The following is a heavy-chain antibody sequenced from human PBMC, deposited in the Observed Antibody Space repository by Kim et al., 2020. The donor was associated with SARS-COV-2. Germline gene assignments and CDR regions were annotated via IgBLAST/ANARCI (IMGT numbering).Heavy chain of an antibody. D-gene: IGHD3-22*01. CDR2: INTGKGNT. V-gene: IGHV1-3*04. J-gene: IGHJ4*02. CDR1: GYRFTTYA. Sequence: ASVKVSCKTSGYRFTTYAMQWVRQAPGQRLEWMGWINTGKGNTEYSQKFQGRVTITRDTSASTVYMELRSLRSEDTAVYYCARDLYSRTWDYWGQGTLVTVSS. CDR3: ARDLYSRTWDY.